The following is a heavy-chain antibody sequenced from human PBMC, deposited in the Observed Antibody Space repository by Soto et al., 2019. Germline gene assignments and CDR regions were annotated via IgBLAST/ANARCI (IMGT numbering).Heavy chain of an antibody. V-gene: IGHV5-51*01. CDR2: IYPGDSDT. CDR3: ARLRXGYYDSSGNYYYYGMDV. J-gene: IGHJ6*01. Sequence: GHSLKISCKGSGYSFTNYWIGWVRQMPGKGLEWMGIIYPGDSDTRHSPSFQGQVTISADKSISTAYLQWSSLKASDTAMYYCARLRXGYYDSSGNYYYYGMDVWGQGTTVTVSS. D-gene: IGHD3-22*01. CDR1: GYSFTNYW.